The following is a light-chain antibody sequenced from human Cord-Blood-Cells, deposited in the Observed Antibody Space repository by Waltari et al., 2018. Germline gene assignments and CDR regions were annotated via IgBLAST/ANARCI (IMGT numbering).Light chain of an antibody. Sequence: DIQIPQSPSSLSASVGDRVTITCRASQSISSYLNWYQQKPGKAPKLLIYAASSLQSGVPSRFSGSGSGTDFTLTISSLQPEDFATYYCQQSYSTPPTFGQGTKVEIK. CDR3: QQSYSTPPT. J-gene: IGKJ1*01. CDR1: QSISSY. V-gene: IGKV1-39*01. CDR2: AAS.